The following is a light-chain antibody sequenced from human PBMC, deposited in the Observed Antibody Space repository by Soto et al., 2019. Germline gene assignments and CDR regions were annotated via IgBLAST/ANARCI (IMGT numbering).Light chain of an antibody. CDR2: KAS. CDR3: QQRSNWPRFT. Sequence: DIQMTQSPSTLSASVGDRVTITCRASQSISTWLAWYQQEPGKAPKLLIHKASSLQSGVPSRFSGSGSGTDFTLTISSLHPDDFAVYYCQQRSNWPRFTFGPGTKVDIK. V-gene: IGKV1-5*03. J-gene: IGKJ3*01. CDR1: QSISTW.